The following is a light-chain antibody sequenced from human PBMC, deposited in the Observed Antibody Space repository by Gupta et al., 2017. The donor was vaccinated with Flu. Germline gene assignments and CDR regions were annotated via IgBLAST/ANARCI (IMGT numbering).Light chain of an antibody. CDR1: QSVSSSY. J-gene: IGKJ1*01. CDR2: GAS. Sequence: VLTPSPGTLSLSPGVRATLSCRASQSVSSSYLAWYQQKPGQAPRLLIYGASSRATGIPDRFSGSGSGTDFTLTISRLEPEDFAVYYCQQYGSSPWSFGQGTKVEIK. V-gene: IGKV3-20*01. CDR3: QQYGSSPWS.